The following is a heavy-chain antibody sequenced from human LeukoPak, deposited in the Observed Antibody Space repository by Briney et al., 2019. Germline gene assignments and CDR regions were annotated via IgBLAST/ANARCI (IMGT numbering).Heavy chain of an antibody. V-gene: IGHV1-2*02. CDR2: INPNSGGT. CDR1: GYTFTGYY. Sequence: ASVKVSCKASGYTFTGYYMHWVRQAPGQGLEWMGWINPNSGGTNYAQKFQGRVTMTRDTSISTAYMELSRLRSDDTAVYYCAREGRSCSSTSCYFDYWGQGTLVTVSS. J-gene: IGHJ4*02. CDR3: AREGRSCSSTSCYFDY. D-gene: IGHD2-2*01.